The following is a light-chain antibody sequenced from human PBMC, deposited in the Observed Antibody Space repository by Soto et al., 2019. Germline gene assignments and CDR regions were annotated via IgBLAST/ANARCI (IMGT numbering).Light chain of an antibody. V-gene: IGKV3-20*01. CDR2: GAY. J-gene: IGKJ1*01. CDR3: QQYDNSVWT. Sequence: IVLTQSPGTLSSSPGERATLSCRASQSVSTSNLPGYQKGPGQAPRLLIYGAYRRATAIPDRFSGSGCGTDFTLTISSLEPEVLAVYYCQQYDNSVWTFGQGTKAEIK. CDR1: QSVSTSN.